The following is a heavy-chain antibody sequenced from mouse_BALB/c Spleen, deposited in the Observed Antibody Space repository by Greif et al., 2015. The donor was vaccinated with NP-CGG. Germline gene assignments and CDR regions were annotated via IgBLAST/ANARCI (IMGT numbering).Heavy chain of an antibody. V-gene: IGHV14-3*02. J-gene: IGHJ3*01. D-gene: IGHD1-2*01. Sequence: EVHLVESGAELVKPGASVKLSCTASGFNIKDTYMHWVKQRPEQGLEWIGRIDPANGNTKYDPKFQGKATITADTSSNTAYLQLSSLTSEDTAVYYCASLRLLAYWGQGTLVTVSA. CDR3: ASLRLLAY. CDR1: GFNIKDTY. CDR2: IDPANGNT.